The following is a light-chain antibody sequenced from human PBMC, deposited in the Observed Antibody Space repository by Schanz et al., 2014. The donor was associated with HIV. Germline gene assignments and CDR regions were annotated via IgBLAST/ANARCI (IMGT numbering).Light chain of an antibody. V-gene: IGLV2-14*03. J-gene: IGLJ2*01. CDR2: AVT. CDR3: SSYTSSSTQ. CDR1: NYDIGGNDF. Sequence: QSALTQPPSASGSPGQSITISCTGTNYDIGGNDFVSWYQQHPGEAPKLLIYAVTDRPSGISNRFSGSKSANTASLTISGLQAEDEADYYCSSYTSSSTQFGGGTKVTVL.